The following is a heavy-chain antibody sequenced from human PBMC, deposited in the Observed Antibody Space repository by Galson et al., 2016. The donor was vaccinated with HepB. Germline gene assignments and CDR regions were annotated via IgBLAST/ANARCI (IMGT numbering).Heavy chain of an antibody. D-gene: IGHD3-3*01. CDR3: ARGGYDFWSGYAPSTNWFDP. CDR1: GFTFSTYS. J-gene: IGHJ5*02. V-gene: IGHV3-21*01. CDR2: ISSSSTYI. Sequence: SLRLSCVASGFTFSTYSMNWVRQAPGKGLEWVSSISSSSTYIYYADSVKGRFTISRDNAKNSLYLQMNSLRAEDTAVYYCARGGYDFWSGYAPSTNWFDPWGQGTLVTVSS.